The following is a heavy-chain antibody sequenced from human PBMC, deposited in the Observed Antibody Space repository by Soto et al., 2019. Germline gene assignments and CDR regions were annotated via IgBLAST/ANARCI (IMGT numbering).Heavy chain of an antibody. D-gene: IGHD2-21*02. V-gene: IGHV2-5*02. CDR3: VHSRCGGDCLQSYSSHYYYGMDI. Sequence: SGPTLVNPTQTLTLTCTFSGFSLSTGGMGVGWIRQPPGKALEWLALIYWDGDRRYRPSLMSRLTIAKDTSKNQVVLTMTNMDPVDTATYYCVHSRCGGDCLQSYSSHYYYGMDIWGQGTTVTLSS. CDR2: IYWDGDR. CDR1: GFSLSTGGMG. J-gene: IGHJ6*02.